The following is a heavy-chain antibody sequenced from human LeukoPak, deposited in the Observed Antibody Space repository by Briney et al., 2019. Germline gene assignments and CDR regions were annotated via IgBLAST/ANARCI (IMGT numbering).Heavy chain of an antibody. Sequence: EASVKVSCKASGYTFTSYYMHWVRQAPGQGLEWMGIINPSSGSTSYAQKFQGRVTMTRDTSISTAYMELSRLRSDDTAVYYCARAGDTIFGVVIIHYGMDVWGQGTTVTVSS. CDR1: GYTFTSYY. D-gene: IGHD3-3*01. V-gene: IGHV1-46*01. CDR3: ARAGDTIFGVVIIHYGMDV. CDR2: INPSSGST. J-gene: IGHJ6*02.